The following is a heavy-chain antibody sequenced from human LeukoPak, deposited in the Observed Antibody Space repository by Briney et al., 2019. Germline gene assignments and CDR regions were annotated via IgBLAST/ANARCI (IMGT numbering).Heavy chain of an antibody. V-gene: IGHV3-21*01. Sequence: GGSLRFSCSASGFTFSSYTMNWVRQAPGKGLEWVSSISGRSTYIFYADSVKGRFTISRDNAKNSLSLQTNSLRAEDAAVYYCARGLGTTVTNEYYYDSSGYYDGGLDYWGQGTLVTVSS. J-gene: IGHJ4*02. CDR1: GFTFSSYT. D-gene: IGHD3-22*01. CDR2: ISGRSTYI. CDR3: ARGLGTTVTNEYYYDSSGYYDGGLDY.